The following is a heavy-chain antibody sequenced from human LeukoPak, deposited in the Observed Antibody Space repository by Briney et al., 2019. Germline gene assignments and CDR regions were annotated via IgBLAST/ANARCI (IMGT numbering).Heavy chain of an antibody. CDR2: IWSGST. D-gene: IGHD1-26*01. CDR1: GGALSNYQ. J-gene: IGHJ4*02. Sequence: SETLFLTCIVSGGALSNYQWSWVRQPAGKGLEWIGRIWSGSTNYNPSLRSRVTMSVDTSNQFSLKMISVTAADTAVYFCARGIVGATAFEYWGRGILVTVSS. V-gene: IGHV4-4*07. CDR3: ARGIVGATAFEY.